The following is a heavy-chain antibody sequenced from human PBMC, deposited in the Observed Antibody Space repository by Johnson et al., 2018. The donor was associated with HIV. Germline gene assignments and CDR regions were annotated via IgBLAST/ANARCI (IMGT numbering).Heavy chain of an antibody. CDR1: GFTFSSYA. CDR2: ISYDGSNQ. V-gene: IGHV3-30*04. D-gene: IGHD6-13*01. CDR3: ARGLDSGSSWFGAFDI. Sequence: QVQLVESGGGVVQPGRSLRLSCAASGFTFSSYAMHWVRQAPGKGLEWVAVISYDGSNQYYATSVKGRFTISRDNSKNTLYLQMNSLRAEDTAVYYCARGLDSGSSWFGAFDIWGQGTMVTVSS. J-gene: IGHJ3*02.